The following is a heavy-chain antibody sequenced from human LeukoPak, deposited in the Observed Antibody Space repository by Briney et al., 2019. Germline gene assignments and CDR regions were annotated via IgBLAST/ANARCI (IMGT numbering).Heavy chain of an antibody. CDR1: GFTFSTYG. CDR3: ARDAAYGYDRFDY. Sequence: PGGSLRLSCAASGFTFSTYGMAWVRQAPGKGLEWVANIKEDGSDKNYVDSMKGRFTISRDNAKNSLYLQMNSLRAEDTAVYYCARDAAYGYDRFDYWGQGTQVTVSS. J-gene: IGHJ4*02. D-gene: IGHD5-18*01. V-gene: IGHV3-7*01. CDR2: IKEDGSDK.